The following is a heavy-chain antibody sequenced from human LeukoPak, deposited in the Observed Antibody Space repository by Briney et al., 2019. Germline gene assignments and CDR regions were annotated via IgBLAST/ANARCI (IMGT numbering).Heavy chain of an antibody. D-gene: IGHD3-22*01. CDR1: GYTFTNYY. V-gene: IGHV1-69*06. CDR3: ARAHRLVITSFDY. Sequence: ASVKVSCKASGYTFTNYYIYWVRQAPRQGLEWMGGIIPIFGTANYAQKFQGRVTITADKSTSTAYMELSSLRSEDTAVYYCARAHRLVITSFDYWGQGTLVTVSS. CDR2: IIPIFGTA. J-gene: IGHJ4*02.